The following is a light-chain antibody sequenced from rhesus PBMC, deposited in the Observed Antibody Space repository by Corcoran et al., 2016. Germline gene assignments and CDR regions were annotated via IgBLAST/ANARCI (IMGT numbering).Light chain of an antibody. CDR2: EGS. CDR3: MQALEFPYS. V-gene: IGKV2-104*02. Sequence: DIVMTQTPLSLPVTPGEPASISCRSSQSLLDSEDGNTYLDWYLPKPGQSPQLLFYEGSKRASGAPDRFSGSGSDTDCTLKISSVEAEDIGVYYCMQALEFPYSFGQGTKVEIK. CDR1: QSLLDSEDGNTY. J-gene: IGKJ2*01.